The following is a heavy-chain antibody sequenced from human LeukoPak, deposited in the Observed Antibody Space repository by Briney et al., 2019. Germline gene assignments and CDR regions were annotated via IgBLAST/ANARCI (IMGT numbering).Heavy chain of an antibody. D-gene: IGHD3-22*01. V-gene: IGHV4-59*01. CDR3: ARVSRHYYDSSGYYYDGGHFDY. CDR2: IYYSGST. J-gene: IGHJ4*02. CDR1: GGSISSYY. Sequence: SETLSLTCTVSGGSISSYYWSWIRQPPGKGLEWIGYIYYSGSTNYNPSLKSRVTISVDMSKNQFSLKLSSVTAADTAVYYCARVSRHYYDSSGYYYDGGHFDYWGQGTLVTVSS.